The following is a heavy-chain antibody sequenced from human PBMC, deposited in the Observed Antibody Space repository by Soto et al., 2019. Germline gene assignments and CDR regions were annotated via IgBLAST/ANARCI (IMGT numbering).Heavy chain of an antibody. CDR2: ISSTAGRTS. D-gene: IGHD3-10*01. CDR1: GFTFNTYP. Sequence: GCLRLSGTTSGFTFNTYPMTWVRQAPGKGLEWVSSISSTAGRTSSYADSVKGRFAVSRDFTDNTAYLQMNNLRVDDTAVYFCAKGVLSFPYGMEVWGQGTKVTVYS. V-gene: IGHV3-23*01. CDR3: AKGVLSFPYGMEV. J-gene: IGHJ6*02.